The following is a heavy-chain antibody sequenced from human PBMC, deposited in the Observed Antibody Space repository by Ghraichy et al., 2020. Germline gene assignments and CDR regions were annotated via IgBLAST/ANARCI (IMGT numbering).Heavy chain of an antibody. V-gene: IGHV3-21*01. D-gene: IGHD2-2*01. CDR1: GFTVSSNY. CDR2: VSSTNTDI. Sequence: LSLTCAASGFTVSSNYMSWVRPAPGKRLGWISSVSSTNTDIYYAASVTGRVTTSRDNAQNSLYLQMSSLRGEDTAVYYCARSYSVPAPPNWFDPWGQGTLVTGSS. CDR3: ARSYSVPAPPNWFDP. J-gene: IGHJ5*02.